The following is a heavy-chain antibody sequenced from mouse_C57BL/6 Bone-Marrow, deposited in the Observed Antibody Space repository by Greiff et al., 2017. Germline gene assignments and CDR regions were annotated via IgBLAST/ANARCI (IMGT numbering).Heavy chain of an antibody. CDR1: GYTFTSYW. J-gene: IGHJ3*01. Sequence: QVQLQQPGAELVKPGASVKLSCKASGYTFTSYWMHWVKQRPGQGLEWIGMINPNSGSTNYNEKFKSKATLTVDKSSSTAYMQLSSLTSEDSAVYYCARSKRRIEPFAYWGQGTLVTVSA. V-gene: IGHV1-64*01. CDR2: INPNSGST. CDR3: ARSKRRIEPFAY.